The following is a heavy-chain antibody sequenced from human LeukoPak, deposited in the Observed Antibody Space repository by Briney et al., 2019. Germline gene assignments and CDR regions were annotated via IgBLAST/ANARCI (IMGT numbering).Heavy chain of an antibody. V-gene: IGHV1-18*01. CDR1: GYTFTSYG. D-gene: IGHD3-10*01. J-gene: IGHJ3*02. Sequence: ASVKVSCKASGYTFTSYGIGWVRQAPGQGLEWMGWISAYNGNTNYAQKLQGRVTMTTDTSTSTAYMELRSLRSDDTAVYYCARGGGGFFFGEPPDAFDIWGQGTMVTVSS. CDR3: ARGGGGFFFGEPPDAFDI. CDR2: ISAYNGNT.